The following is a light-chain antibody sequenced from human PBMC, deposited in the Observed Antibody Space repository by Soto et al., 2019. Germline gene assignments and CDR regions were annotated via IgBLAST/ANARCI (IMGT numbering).Light chain of an antibody. J-gene: IGKJ1*01. CDR1: QSVTSN. Sequence: SQSLVTLSVYPGERATLSCRGSQSVTSNLAWYQQRPGQAPRLLIYGASTRATGIPAKFCGSGSGTEFALTITSLQSEDVAVYYCQHYYNWPPWTFGQGTKVDNK. CDR2: GAS. CDR3: QHYYNWPPWT. V-gene: IGKV3-15*01.